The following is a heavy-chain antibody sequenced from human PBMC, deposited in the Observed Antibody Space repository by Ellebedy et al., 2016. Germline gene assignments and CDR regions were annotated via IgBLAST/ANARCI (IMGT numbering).Heavy chain of an antibody. CDR1: GFTFSDHW. CDR2: VKKDGSEQ. CDR3: ARDPYSDYDWDLNGALDI. V-gene: IGHV3-7*01. D-gene: IGHD5-12*01. Sequence: GESLKISCAASGFTFSDHWMSWVRQAPGKGLEWLANVKKDGSEQYYADSVKGRFTISRDNARNLVHLQMNGLRGEDTAVYYCARDPYSDYDWDLNGALDIWGQGTMVTIS. J-gene: IGHJ3*02.